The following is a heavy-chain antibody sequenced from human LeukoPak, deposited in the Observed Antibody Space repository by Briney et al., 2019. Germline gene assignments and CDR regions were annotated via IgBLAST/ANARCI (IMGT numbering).Heavy chain of an antibody. J-gene: IGHJ4*02. D-gene: IGHD3-10*01. Sequence: GGSLRLSCAASGFTFSDYYMSWIRQAPGKGLEWVSYISSSSSYTNYADSVKGRFTISRDSAKNSLYLQMNSLRAEDTAVYYCARDHGGSGYYFDYWGQGTLVTVSS. V-gene: IGHV3-11*06. CDR2: ISSSSSYT. CDR3: ARDHGGSGYYFDY. CDR1: GFTFSDYY.